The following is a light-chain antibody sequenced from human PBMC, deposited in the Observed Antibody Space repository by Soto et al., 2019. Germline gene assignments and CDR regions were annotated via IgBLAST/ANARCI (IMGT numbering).Light chain of an antibody. Sequence: DIQMTQSPSTLSASVGDRVTITCRASQSVNKWLAWFQQKPGKVPKLLIFDASTLQTGVPSRFGGGGSGTEFTLTISGLQPDDFATYYCQQYGSSRWTFGQGTKVEIK. J-gene: IGKJ1*01. CDR1: QSVNKW. CDR3: QQYGSSRWT. CDR2: DAS. V-gene: IGKV1-5*01.